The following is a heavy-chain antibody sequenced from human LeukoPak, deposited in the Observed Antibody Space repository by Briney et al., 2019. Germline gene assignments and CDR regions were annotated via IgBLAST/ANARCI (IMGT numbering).Heavy chain of an antibody. CDR2: INHSGST. J-gene: IGHJ4*02. CDR3: ARRSGWYPFDY. V-gene: IGHV4-34*01. Sequence: PSETLSLTCAVYGGSFSGYYWSWIRQPPGKGLEWIGEINHSGSTNYNPSLKSRVTISVDTSKNQFSLKLSSVTAADTAVYYCARRSGWYPFDYWGQGTLVTVSS. D-gene: IGHD6-19*01. CDR1: GGSFSGYY.